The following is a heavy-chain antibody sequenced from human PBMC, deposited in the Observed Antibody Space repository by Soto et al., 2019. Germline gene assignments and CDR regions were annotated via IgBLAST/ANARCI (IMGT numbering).Heavy chain of an antibody. Sequence: SETLSLTCAVYGGSFSGYYWSWIRQPPGKGLEWIGEINHSGSTNYNPSLKSRVTISVDTSKNQFSLKLSSVTAADTAVYYCARGLISPYYYYYMGVWGKGTTVTVSS. J-gene: IGHJ6*03. D-gene: IGHD2-15*01. CDR3: ARGLISPYYYYYMGV. CDR1: GGSFSGYY. V-gene: IGHV4-34*01. CDR2: INHSGST.